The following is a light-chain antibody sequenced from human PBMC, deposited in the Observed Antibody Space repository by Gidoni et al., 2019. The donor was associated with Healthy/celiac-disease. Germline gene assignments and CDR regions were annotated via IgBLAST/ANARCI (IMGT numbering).Light chain of an antibody. Sequence: EIVFTQSPGTLSLSPGERATLSCSASQSVSSSYLAWYQQKPGQAPRLLIYVASSRATGIPDRFSGSGSGTDFTLKISRLEPEDVAVYYCKQYGRSPRTFGQGTKVEIK. J-gene: IGKJ1*01. CDR3: KQYGRSPRT. CDR2: VAS. CDR1: QSVSSSY. V-gene: IGKV3-20*01.